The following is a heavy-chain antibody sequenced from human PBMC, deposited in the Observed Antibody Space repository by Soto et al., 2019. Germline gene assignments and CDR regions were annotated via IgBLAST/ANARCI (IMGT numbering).Heavy chain of an antibody. CDR3: ARAPPPVPLVDY. CDR1: GGSISSYY. J-gene: IGHJ4*02. Sequence: SETLSLTCTVSGGSISSYYWSWIRQPPGKGLEWIGYIYYSGSTNYNPSLKSRVTISVDTSKNQFSLKLSSVTAADTAVYYCARAPPPVPLVDYWGQGTLVTVSS. D-gene: IGHD2-2*01. V-gene: IGHV4-59*01. CDR2: IYYSGST.